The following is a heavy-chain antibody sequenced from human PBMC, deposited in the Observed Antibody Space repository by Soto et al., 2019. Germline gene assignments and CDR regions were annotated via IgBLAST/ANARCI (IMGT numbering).Heavy chain of an antibody. CDR3: ARVPLRGRFFGPTENAFDI. V-gene: IGHV1-69*01. CDR2: IIPIFGTA. D-gene: IGHD3-3*01. CDR1: GGSFSSYA. J-gene: IGHJ3*02. Sequence: QVQLVQSGAEVKKPGSSVKVSCKASGGSFSSYAISWVRQAPGQGLEWMGGIIPIFGTANYAQKVQGRVKVTGDETPRQTYMELSSLRFEDTGGFYWARVPLRGRFFGPTENAFDIWGQGTMVTVSS.